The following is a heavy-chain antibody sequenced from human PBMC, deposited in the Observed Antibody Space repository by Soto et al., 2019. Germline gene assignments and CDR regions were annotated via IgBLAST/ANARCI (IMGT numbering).Heavy chain of an antibody. CDR2: IYYSGNT. J-gene: IGHJ5*02. CDR3: ARVGTTVVTPGFTSGFDP. D-gene: IGHD4-17*01. V-gene: IGHV4-30-4*01. Sequence: SETLSLTCSVSGGSISSGYYYWSWIRQPPGKGLEWIGNIYYSGNTYYNPSLKSRLIISVDTSKNQFSLKLSSVTAADTAVYYCARVGTTVVTPGFTSGFDPWGQGTLVTVSS. CDR1: GGSISSGYYY.